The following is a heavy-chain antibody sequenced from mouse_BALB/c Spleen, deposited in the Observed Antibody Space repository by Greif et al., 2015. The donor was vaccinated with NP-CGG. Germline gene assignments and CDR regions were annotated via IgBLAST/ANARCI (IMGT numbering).Heavy chain of an antibody. D-gene: IGHD2-3*01. V-gene: IGHV3-6*02. Sequence: LQESGPGLVKPSQSLSLTCSVTGYSITSGYYWNWIRQFPGNKLEWMGYISYDGSNNYNPSLKNRISITRDTSKNQFFLKLNSVTTEDTATYYCASFYDGYFYYAMDYWGQGTSVTVSS. J-gene: IGHJ4*01. CDR1: GYSITSGYY. CDR2: ISYDGSN. CDR3: ASFYDGYFYYAMDY.